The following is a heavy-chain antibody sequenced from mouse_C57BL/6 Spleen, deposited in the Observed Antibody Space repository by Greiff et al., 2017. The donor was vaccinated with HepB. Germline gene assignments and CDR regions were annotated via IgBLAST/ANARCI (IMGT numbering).Heavy chain of an antibody. CDR3: APAYYSNLGYFDY. CDR1: GYTFTSYG. J-gene: IGHJ2*01. CDR2: IYPRSGNT. Sequence: VKLMESGAELARPGASVKLSCKASGYTFTSYGISWVKQRTGQGLEWIGEIYPRSGNTYYNEKFKGKATLTADKSSSTAYMELRSLTSEDSSVYFCAPAYYSNLGYFDYWGQGTTLTVSS. D-gene: IGHD2-5*01. V-gene: IGHV1-81*01.